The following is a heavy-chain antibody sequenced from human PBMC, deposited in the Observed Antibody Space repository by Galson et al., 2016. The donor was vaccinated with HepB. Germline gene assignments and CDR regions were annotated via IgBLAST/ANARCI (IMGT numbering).Heavy chain of an antibody. CDR3: ARSVSSAWHTFDS. V-gene: IGHV3-30*04. J-gene: IGHJ4*02. D-gene: IGHD6-25*01. CDR1: GFTFSDYT. Sequence: LRLSCAASGFTFSDYTMHWIRQAPGQAPGEGLEWVAVISEDGTQKYLADSVKGRFTISRDNSRSILYLQMNSLRREDTAIYYCARSVSSAWHTFDSWGQGTLVPVSS. CDR2: ISEDGTQK.